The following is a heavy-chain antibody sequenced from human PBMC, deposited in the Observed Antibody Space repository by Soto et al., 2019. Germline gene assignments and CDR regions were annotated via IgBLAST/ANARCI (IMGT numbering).Heavy chain of an antibody. V-gene: IGHV1-69*12. D-gene: IGHD2-2*01. CDR2: IIPIFGTA. CDR1: GGTFSSYA. CDR3: ARAYCISTSCYVINFDY. Sequence: QVQLVQSGAEVKKPGSSVKVSCKASGGTFSSYAISWVRQAPGQGLEWMGGIIPIFGTANYAQKFQGRVTITADESPSTAYMELSSLRSEDTAVYYCARAYCISTSCYVINFDYWGQGTLVTVSS. J-gene: IGHJ4*02.